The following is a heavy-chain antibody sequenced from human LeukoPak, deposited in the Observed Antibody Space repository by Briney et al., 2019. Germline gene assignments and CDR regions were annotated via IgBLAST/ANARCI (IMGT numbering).Heavy chain of an antibody. D-gene: IGHD5-18*01. J-gene: IGHJ6*03. Sequence: GGSLRLSCAASGFTFDDYAMHWVRQAPGKGLEWVSLISGDGGSTYYADSVKGRFTISRDNSKNSLYLQMNSLRTEDTALYYCAKEGCSYGYYYYYYMDVWGKGTTVTVSS. CDR3: AKEGCSYGYYYYYYMDV. V-gene: IGHV3-43*02. CDR2: ISGDGGST. CDR1: GFTFDDYA.